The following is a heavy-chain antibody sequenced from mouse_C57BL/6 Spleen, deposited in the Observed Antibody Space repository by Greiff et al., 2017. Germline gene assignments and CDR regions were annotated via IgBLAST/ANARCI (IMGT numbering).Heavy chain of an antibody. CDR2: INPSNGGT. CDR3: ARGDVPYAMDY. CDR1: GYTFTSYW. J-gene: IGHJ4*01. V-gene: IGHV1-53*01. Sequence: QVQLQQPGTELVKPGASVKLSCKASGYTFTSYWMHWVKQRPGQGLEWIGNINPSNGGTNYNEKLKSKATLTVDKSSSTAYMQLSSLTSEDSAVYYGARGDVPYAMDYWGQGTSVTVSS.